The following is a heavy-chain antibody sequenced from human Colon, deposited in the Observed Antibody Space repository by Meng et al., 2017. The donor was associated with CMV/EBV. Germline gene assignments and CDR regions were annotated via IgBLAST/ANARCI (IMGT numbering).Heavy chain of an antibody. J-gene: IGHJ1*01. CDR3: VTVDHAFWGSLGP. D-gene: IGHD3/OR15-3a*01. Sequence: GGPLRLSCAASGFTFSSYAMHWVRQAPGKGLEWVAVISYDGSNKYYADSVKGRFTISRDNSKNTLYLQMHSLRADDTAVYYCVTVDHAFWGSLGPWGQGTLVTVSS. CDR2: ISYDGSNK. CDR1: GFTFSSYA. V-gene: IGHV3-30*04.